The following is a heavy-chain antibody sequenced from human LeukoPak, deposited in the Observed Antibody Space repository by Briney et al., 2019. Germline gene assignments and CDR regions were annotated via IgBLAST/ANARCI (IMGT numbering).Heavy chain of an antibody. V-gene: IGHV3-33*01. J-gene: IGHJ3*02. Sequence: PGGSLRLSCATSGFIFSTYGMHWVRQAPGKGLEWVAVIWYDGSNKYYGDSVKGRFTISRDNSKNTLYLQMNSLRAEDTAMYYCARDRLTNDAFDIWGQGTMVTVSS. D-gene: IGHD2-8*01. CDR1: GFIFSTYG. CDR2: IWYDGSNK. CDR3: ARDRLTNDAFDI.